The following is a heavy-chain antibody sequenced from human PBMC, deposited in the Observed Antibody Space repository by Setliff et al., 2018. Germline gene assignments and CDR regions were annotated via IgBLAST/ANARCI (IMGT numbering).Heavy chain of an antibody. D-gene: IGHD3-9*01. CDR3: ARHPTGFPNWFDV. CDR2: ISPSGST. V-gene: IGHV4-61*09. Sequence: KASETLSLTCSVSGASITSGGFYWTWIRQPAGKGLEWIGHISPSGSTTYNPSVKSRVTISLDTSKNHFSLKLDSVTAADTALYYCARHPTGFPNWFDVWGQGTLVTVSS. J-gene: IGHJ5*02. CDR1: GASITSGGFY.